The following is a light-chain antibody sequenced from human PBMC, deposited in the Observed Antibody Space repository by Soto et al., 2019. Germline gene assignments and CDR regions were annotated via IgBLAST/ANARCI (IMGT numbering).Light chain of an antibody. Sequence: QSALTQPASVSGSPGQSITISCTGTSSDVGGYNYVSWYQQHPGKAPKLMIYDVSNRPSGVSNRFSGSKSGNTASLTISGLQAEDEADYYCISYTSSSTLPYVFGGGTKVTVL. CDR2: DVS. V-gene: IGLV2-14*01. CDR1: SSDVGGYNY. CDR3: ISYTSSSTLPYV. J-gene: IGLJ3*02.